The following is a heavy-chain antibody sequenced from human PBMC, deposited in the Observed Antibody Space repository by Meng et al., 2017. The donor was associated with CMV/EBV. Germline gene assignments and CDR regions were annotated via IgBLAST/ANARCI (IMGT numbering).Heavy chain of an antibody. V-gene: IGHV4-39*07. CDR3: ARDRDIVVVPGDPWFDP. J-gene: IGHJ5*02. D-gene: IGHD2-2*01. CDR1: GGSISSSGYY. Sequence: QGSAPVLVTPPEPLSLACTVAGGSISSSGYYWGWIRQPPGKGLEWIGSIYYSGSTYYNPSLKSRVTISVDTSKNQFSLKLSSVTAADTAVYYCARDRDIVVVPGDPWFDPWGQGTLVTVSS. CDR2: IYYSGST.